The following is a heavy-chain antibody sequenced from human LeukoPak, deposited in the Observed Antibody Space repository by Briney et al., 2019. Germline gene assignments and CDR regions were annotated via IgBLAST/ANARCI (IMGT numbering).Heavy chain of an antibody. D-gene: IGHD2-2*01. V-gene: IGHV4-34*01. CDR1: GGSFSGYY. CDR2: INHSGST. CDR3: ARVPPEYYYYGMDV. Sequence: SETLSLTCAVYGGSFSGYYWSWIRQPPGKWLEWIGEINHSGSTNYNPSLKSRVTISVDTSKNQFSLKLSSVTAADTAVYYCARVPPEYYYYGMDVWGQGTTVTVSS. J-gene: IGHJ6*02.